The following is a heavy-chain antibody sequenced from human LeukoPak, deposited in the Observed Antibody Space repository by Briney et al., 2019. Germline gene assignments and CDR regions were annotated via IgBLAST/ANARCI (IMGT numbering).Heavy chain of an antibody. CDR1: GYTFTGYY. CDR3: ARGHYYDSSGYYYNAFDI. J-gene: IGHJ3*02. D-gene: IGHD3-22*01. Sequence: ASVKVSCKASGYTFTGYYMHWVRQAPGQGLEWMGWINPNSGGTNYAQKFQGRVTMTRDTSISTAYMELRSLRSDDTAVYYCARGHYYDSSGYYYNAFDIWGQGTMVTVSS. CDR2: INPNSGGT. V-gene: IGHV1-2*02.